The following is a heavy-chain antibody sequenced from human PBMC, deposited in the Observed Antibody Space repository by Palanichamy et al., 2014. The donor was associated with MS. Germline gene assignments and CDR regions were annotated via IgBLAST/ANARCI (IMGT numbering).Heavy chain of an antibody. CDR3: GGVCYSPLDS. Sequence: GDSITTYDSYWGWIRQPPGKSLEWIGYIYYSGSTYYNPSLKSRLTMSVDTSKNQFSLNLSSVTAADTAVYCSGGVCYSPLDSWGPGTLVTVSS. CDR1: GDSITTYDSY. CDR2: IYYSGST. D-gene: IGHD2-21*01. J-gene: IGHJ4*02. V-gene: IGHV4-30-4*01.